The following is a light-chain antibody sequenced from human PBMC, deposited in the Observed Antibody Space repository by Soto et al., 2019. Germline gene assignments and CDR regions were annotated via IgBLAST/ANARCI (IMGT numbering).Light chain of an antibody. CDR2: GAS. V-gene: IGKV3-15*01. CDR1: QSVSSD. CDR3: QQYNGWPRT. Sequence: EIVLTQFPATLSLSPGERATLSCRASQSVSSDLAWYQQKPGQAPRLLIYGASTRATGIPARFSGSGSGTEFTLTISGLQSEDFAVYYCQQYNGWPRTFGQGTNVDIK. J-gene: IGKJ1*01.